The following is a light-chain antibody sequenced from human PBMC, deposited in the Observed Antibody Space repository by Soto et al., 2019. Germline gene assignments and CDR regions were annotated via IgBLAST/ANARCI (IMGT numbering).Light chain of an antibody. CDR3: SSYSNSTTRV. CDR2: DVS. J-gene: IGLJ2*01. Sequence: QSALTQPASVSGSPGQSITISCTGTSSDVGGYNYVSWYQQHPGKAPKLMIYDVSYRPSGVSSRFSGSKSGDTASLTISGLQAEDEADYYCSSYSNSTTRVFGGGTKVTVL. V-gene: IGLV2-14*03. CDR1: SSDVGGYNY.